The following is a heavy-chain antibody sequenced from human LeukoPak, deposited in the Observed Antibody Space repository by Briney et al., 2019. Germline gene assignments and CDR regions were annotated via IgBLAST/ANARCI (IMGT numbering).Heavy chain of an antibody. V-gene: IGHV4-4*09. CDR2: IYNSGST. J-gene: IGHJ4*02. D-gene: IGHD1-7*01. Sequence: PPETLSLTCTVSGAFISPYYCSWIRQPPGKGLEWIGYIYNSGSTYYNPSLKSRVTISVDTSENQFSLELSSVTAADTAVYFCALGGTARDDYWGQGALVTVSS. CDR3: ALGGTARDDY. CDR1: GAFISPYY.